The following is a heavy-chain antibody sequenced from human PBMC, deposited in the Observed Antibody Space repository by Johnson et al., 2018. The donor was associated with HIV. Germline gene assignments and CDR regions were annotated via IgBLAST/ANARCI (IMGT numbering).Heavy chain of an antibody. CDR3: ARASGITMIVVGYAFDI. D-gene: IGHD3-22*01. CDR1: GFTFSSYG. Sequence: QVQLVESGGGVVQPGRSLRLSCAASGFTFSSYGMHWVRQAPGKGLEWVAVIWYDGSNKYYADSVKCRFTISRDNSKNTLYLQMNSLRAEDTAVYYCARASGITMIVVGYAFDIWGQGTMVTVSS. J-gene: IGHJ3*02. CDR2: IWYDGSNK. V-gene: IGHV3-33*08.